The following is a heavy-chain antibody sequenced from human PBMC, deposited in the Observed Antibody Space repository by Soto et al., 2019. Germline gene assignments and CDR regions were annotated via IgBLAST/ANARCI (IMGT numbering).Heavy chain of an antibody. CDR1: GGTFSSYA. CDR2: VIPVLGVA. D-gene: IGHD1-1*01. J-gene: IGHJ4*02. V-gene: IGHV1-69*04. CDR3: ARDGLGTTRRYFDH. Sequence: QVQLVQSGAEVPKPGSSVKVSCKASGGTFSSYAFSWVRQAPGRGLEWMGRVIPVLGVADYAQKFQGRATITADKSTSTVYMELSGLRSEDTALYYCARDGLGTTRRYFDHWGQGTRVTVSS.